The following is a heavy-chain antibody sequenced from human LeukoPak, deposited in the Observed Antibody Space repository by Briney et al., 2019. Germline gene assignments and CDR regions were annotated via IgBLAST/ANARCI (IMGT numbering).Heavy chain of an antibody. CDR1: GFTFSDYY. V-gene: IGHV3-11*06. D-gene: IGHD3-10*01. J-gene: IGHJ6*02. CDR3: ARAPYYGSGSEDGMDV. CDR2: ISSSSSYT. Sequence: PGGSLRLSCAASGFTFSDYYMSWIRQAPGKGLEWVSYISSSSSYTNYADSVKGRFTISRDNSKNTLYLQMNSLRAEDTAVYYCARAPYYGSGSEDGMDVWGQGTTVTVSS.